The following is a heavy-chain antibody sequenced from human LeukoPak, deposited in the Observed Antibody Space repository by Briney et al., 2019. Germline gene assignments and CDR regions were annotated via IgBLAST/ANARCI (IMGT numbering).Heavy chain of an antibody. CDR1: GFTIATYG. CDR3: AKDSFIVVRGVGSDDGFAV. D-gene: IGHD3-10*01. Sequence: GGSLRLSCVASGFTIATYGMSWVRQAPGKGLEWVSVVGESVHTTHYADSVKGRFFISRDNSKSTVHLEMNSLRAEDTAVYYCAKDSFIVVRGVGSDDGFAVWGQGTMVTVSS. V-gene: IGHV3-23*01. J-gene: IGHJ3*01. CDR2: VGESVHTT.